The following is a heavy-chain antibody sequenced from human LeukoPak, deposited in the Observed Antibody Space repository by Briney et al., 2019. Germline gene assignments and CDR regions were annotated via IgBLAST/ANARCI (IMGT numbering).Heavy chain of an antibody. CDR2: ISSSGSTI. J-gene: IGHJ4*02. CDR3: ARAGRYSGHDCNY. V-gene: IGHV3-11*01. Sequence: PGGSLRLSCAASGFTFSDYYMNWIRQAPGKGLEWVSYISSSGSTIYYADSVKGRFAISRDNAKNSLYLQMNSLRAEDTAVYYCARAGRYSGHDCNYWGQGTLVTVSS. D-gene: IGHD5-12*01. CDR1: GFTFSDYY.